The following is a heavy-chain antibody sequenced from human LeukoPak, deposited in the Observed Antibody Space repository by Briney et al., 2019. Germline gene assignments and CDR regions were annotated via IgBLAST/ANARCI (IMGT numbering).Heavy chain of an antibody. Sequence: ASVKVSCKASGYTFTDYYIHWVRQAPGQGLEWMGWINPNTGGTNYAQKFQGRVTMTRDTSITTAYMELSGLRFDDTAVYYCARPRAFSYGQMYYFDYWGQGALVTVSS. V-gene: IGHV1-2*02. CDR1: GYTFTDYY. CDR3: ARPRAFSYGQMYYFDY. D-gene: IGHD5-18*01. CDR2: INPNTGGT. J-gene: IGHJ4*02.